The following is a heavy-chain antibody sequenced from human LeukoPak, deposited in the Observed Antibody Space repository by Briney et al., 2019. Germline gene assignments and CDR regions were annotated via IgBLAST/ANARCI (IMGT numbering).Heavy chain of an antibody. V-gene: IGHV1-18*01. J-gene: IGHJ4*02. CDR2: ISAYNGNT. Sequence: GASVKVSCKASGYTFTSYGISWVRQAPGQGLEWMGWISAYNGNTNYAQKLQGRVTMTTDTSTSTVYMELRSLTSDDTAVYYCARDEAAAGTFFDYWGQGTLVTVSS. CDR1: GYTFTSYG. D-gene: IGHD6-13*01. CDR3: ARDEAAAGTFFDY.